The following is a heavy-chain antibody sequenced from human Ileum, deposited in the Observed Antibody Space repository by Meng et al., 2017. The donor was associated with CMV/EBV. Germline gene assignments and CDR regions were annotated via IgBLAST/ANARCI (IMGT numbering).Heavy chain of an antibody. V-gene: IGHV3-11*04. CDR3: ARASSVGAPFDS. Sequence: AASGFSFSDYYMNWIRQAPGKGLEWLSYISGSGRTMLSADSVRGRFTISRDNAKNSLYLQINSLRAEDTGIYYCARASSVGAPFDSWGQGTLVTVSS. J-gene: IGHJ4*02. CDR1: GFSFSDYY. D-gene: IGHD3-16*01. CDR2: ISGSGRTM.